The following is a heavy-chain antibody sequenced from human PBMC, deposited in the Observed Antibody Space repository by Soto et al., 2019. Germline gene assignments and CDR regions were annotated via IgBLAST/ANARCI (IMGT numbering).Heavy chain of an antibody. D-gene: IGHD6-13*01. J-gene: IGHJ4*02. Sequence: GGSLRLSCAASGFTVSSNYMSWVRQAPGKGLEWVSVIYSGGSTYYADSVKGRFTISRDNSKNTLYLQMNSLRAEDTATYYCAYEGWDSSSWHDYWGQGTLVTVSS. CDR2: IYSGGST. V-gene: IGHV3-66*01. CDR1: GFTVSSNY. CDR3: AYEGWDSSSWHDY.